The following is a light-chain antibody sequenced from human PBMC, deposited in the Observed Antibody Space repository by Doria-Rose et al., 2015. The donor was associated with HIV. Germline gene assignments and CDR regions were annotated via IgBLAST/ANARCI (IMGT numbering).Light chain of an antibody. Sequence: TQSPGTLSLSPGERATLSYRASQRVKSSYLAWYQHKPGQAPRLLIYDASTRATGIPDRFSGSGSGTDFTLTISRLEPEDVAVYYCQQYGTSRGTFGQGTRLEIK. CDR1: QRVKSSY. CDR3: QQYGTSRGT. V-gene: IGKV3-20*01. J-gene: IGKJ5*01. CDR2: DAS.